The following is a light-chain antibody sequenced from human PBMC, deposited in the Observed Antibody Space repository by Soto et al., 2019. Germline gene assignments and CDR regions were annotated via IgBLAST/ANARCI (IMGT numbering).Light chain of an antibody. V-gene: IGLV1-40*01. CDR2: NND. Sequence: HSVLTQPPSVSGAPGQRVTISCTGTSSNIGAGYAVHGYQQLLGTAPKLLIYNNDNPPSGVPDRISASISGTSASLAITGLQADDEAHYYCQSYYYGLRGSVFGVWTKRAVL. CDR3: QSYYYGLRGSV. CDR1: SSNIGAGYA. J-gene: IGLJ2*01.